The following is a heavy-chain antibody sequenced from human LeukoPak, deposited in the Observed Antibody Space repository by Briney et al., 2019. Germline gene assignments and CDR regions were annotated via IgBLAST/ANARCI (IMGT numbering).Heavy chain of an antibody. CDR2: ISTYNGYT. Sequence: ASVKVSCKPSGYTFTSHGLSGVRQAPGQGLEWMGWISTYNGYTNYAQKLQGRFTMTTDISTSTAYMELGSLRSDDTAVYYCARTSGWPTPYWYFDLWAVAPWSLSPQ. CDR1: GYTFTSHG. J-gene: IGHJ2*01. V-gene: IGHV1-18*01. D-gene: IGHD6-19*01. CDR3: ARTSGWPTPYWYFDL.